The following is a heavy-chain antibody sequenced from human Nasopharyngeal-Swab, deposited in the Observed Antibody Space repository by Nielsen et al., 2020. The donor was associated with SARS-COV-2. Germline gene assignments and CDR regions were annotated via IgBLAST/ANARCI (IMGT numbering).Heavy chain of an antibody. Sequence: ASVKVSCKASGYTFTDYYIYWVRQAPGQGLEWMGWINPNSGGTNYAQKFQGWVTMTRDTSISTAYMELSRLRSDDTAVYYCARDRVSAYYYDSSGTDAFDIWGQGTMVTVSS. CDR2: INPNSGGT. V-gene: IGHV1-2*04. J-gene: IGHJ3*02. D-gene: IGHD3-22*01. CDR1: GYTFTDYY. CDR3: ARDRVSAYYYDSSGTDAFDI.